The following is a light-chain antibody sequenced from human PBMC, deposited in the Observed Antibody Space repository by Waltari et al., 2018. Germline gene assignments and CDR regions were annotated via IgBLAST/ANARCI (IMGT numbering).Light chain of an antibody. CDR2: AAS. CDR3: QQYNNWPLT. V-gene: IGKV3-15*01. Sequence: EIVMTQSPATLSVSPGDRATLSCRASQSVSSDLAWYQPTSGQAPRLLIYAASNRATGIPARFQGSGSGTEFTLTISSLQSGDSAVYYCQQYNNWPLTFGQGTKVEIK. J-gene: IGKJ1*01. CDR1: QSVSSD.